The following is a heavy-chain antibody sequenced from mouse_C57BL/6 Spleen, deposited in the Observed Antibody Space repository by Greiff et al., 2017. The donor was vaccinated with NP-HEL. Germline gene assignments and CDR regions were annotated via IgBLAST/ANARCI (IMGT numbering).Heavy chain of an antibody. J-gene: IGHJ1*03. D-gene: IGHD2-1*01. Sequence: EVKLVESGGGLVKPGGSLKLSCAASGFTFSDYGMHWVRQAPEKGLEWVAYISSGSSTIYYADTVKGRFTLTRDNAKNTLFLQMTSLRSEDTAMYYCARKNVYYGNYRYWYFDVWGTGTTVTVAT. CDR2: ISSGSSTI. CDR1: GFTFSDYG. V-gene: IGHV5-17*01. CDR3: ARKNVYYGNYRYWYFDV.